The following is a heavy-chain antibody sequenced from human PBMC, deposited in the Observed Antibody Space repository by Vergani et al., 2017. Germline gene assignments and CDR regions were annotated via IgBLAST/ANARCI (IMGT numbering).Heavy chain of an antibody. Sequence: EVQLLESGGGLVQPGGSLRLSCEASGFSFPGYAMSWVRQAPGKGLEWVSSISGNNDDVYYADSVKGRFTISRDNAKNSLYLDMSSLRAEDTAVYYCAKLPSGRIVGPLYYFDSWGQGTLVTVSS. CDR3: AKLPSGRIVGPLYYFDS. D-gene: IGHD1-26*01. V-gene: IGHV3-23*01. J-gene: IGHJ4*02. CDR1: GFSFPGYA. CDR2: ISGNNDDV.